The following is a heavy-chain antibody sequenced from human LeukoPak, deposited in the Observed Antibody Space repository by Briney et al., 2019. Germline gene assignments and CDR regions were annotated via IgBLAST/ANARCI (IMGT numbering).Heavy chain of an antibody. V-gene: IGHV4-59*01. CDR1: GGSISSYY. D-gene: IGHD5-24*01. J-gene: IGHJ4*02. CDR2: IYYSGST. Sequence: SETLSLTCTVSGGSISSYYWSWIRQPPGKGLEWIGYIYYSGSTNYNPSLKSRVTISVDTSKNQFSLKLSSVTAADTAVYYCARGYTDGYNWYYFDYWGQGTLVTVSS. CDR3: ARGYTDGYNWYYFDY.